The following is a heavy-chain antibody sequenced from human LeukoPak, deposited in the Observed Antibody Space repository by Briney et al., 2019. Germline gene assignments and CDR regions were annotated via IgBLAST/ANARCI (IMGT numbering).Heavy chain of an antibody. CDR3: ARPRGCGTSRCNNFDY. Sequence: GGSLRLSCAVSGFIFSDFSMSWVRQAPGKGLEWVAKMDENDSEIFYVDSVKGRFTISRDNAKNSLYLQMDRLRAEDTAAYYCARPRGCGTSRCNNFDYWGQGTLVTVSS. D-gene: IGHD2-21*01. J-gene: IGHJ4*02. CDR2: MDENDSEI. CDR1: GFIFSDFS. V-gene: IGHV3-7*01.